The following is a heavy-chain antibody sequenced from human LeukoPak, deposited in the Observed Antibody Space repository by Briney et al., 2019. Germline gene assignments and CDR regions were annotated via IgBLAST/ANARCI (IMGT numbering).Heavy chain of an antibody. V-gene: IGHV4-34*01. D-gene: IGHD2-15*01. Sequence: SETLSLTCAVYGGSFSGYYWSWIRPPPGKGLEWIGEINHSGSTNYNPSLKSRVTISVDTSKNQFSLKLSSVTAADTAVYYCARRYCSGGSCYSVYYYYYYMDVWGKGTTVTVSS. CDR3: ARRYCSGGSCYSVYYYYYYMDV. CDR2: INHSGST. J-gene: IGHJ6*03. CDR1: GGSFSGYY.